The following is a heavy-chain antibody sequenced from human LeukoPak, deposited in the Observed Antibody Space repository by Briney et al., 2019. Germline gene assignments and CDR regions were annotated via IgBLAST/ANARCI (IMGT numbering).Heavy chain of an antibody. Sequence: SETLSLTCTVSGGSISSYYWSWIRQPPGKGLEWIGYIYYSGSTYYNPSLKSRVTISVDRSKNQFSLNLSSVTAADTAVYCCARGSPAMASPGYFDLWGRGTLVTVSS. CDR1: GGSISSYY. V-gene: IGHV4-59*12. J-gene: IGHJ2*01. CDR2: IYYSGST. CDR3: ARGSPAMASPGYFDL. D-gene: IGHD5-18*01.